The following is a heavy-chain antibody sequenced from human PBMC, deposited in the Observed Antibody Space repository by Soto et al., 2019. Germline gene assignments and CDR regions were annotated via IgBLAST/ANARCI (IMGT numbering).Heavy chain of an antibody. CDR2: IGSTGVST. J-gene: IGHJ4*02. V-gene: IGHV3-23*01. CDR1: GFIFSSYA. CDR3: ARARVATYYFDY. D-gene: IGHD5-12*01. Sequence: PGGSLRLSCAASGFIFSSYAMNWVRQAPGKGLEWVSGIGSTGVSTYYADSVKGRFTISRDNSKNTLFLQMNSLRAEDTAVYYCARARVATYYFDYWGQGTLVTVSS.